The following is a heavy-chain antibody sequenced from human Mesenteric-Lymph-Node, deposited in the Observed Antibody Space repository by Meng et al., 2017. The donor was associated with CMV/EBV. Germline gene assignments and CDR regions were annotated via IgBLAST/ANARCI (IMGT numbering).Heavy chain of an antibody. D-gene: IGHD2-15*01. Sequence: GESLKISCAASGFTFSSYDMHWVRQATGKGLEWVSAIGTAGDTYYPGSVKGRFTISRDNAKNSLYLQMNSLRADDTAVYYCARAPLVGSIGSCSGDTCYFDYWGQGTLVTVSS. V-gene: IGHV3-13*01. CDR1: GFTFSSYD. J-gene: IGHJ4*02. CDR3: ARAPLVGSIGSCSGDTCYFDY. CDR2: IGTAGDT.